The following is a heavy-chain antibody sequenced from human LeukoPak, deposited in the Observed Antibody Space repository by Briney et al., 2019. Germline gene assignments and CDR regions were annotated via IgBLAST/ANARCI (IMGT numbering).Heavy chain of an antibody. CDR3: ARGYLEGVDY. CDR1: WFTVSSNY. CDR2: IYSGGST. Sequence: PGGSLRLSCAASWFTVSSNYMSWVRQAPGKGLEWVSIIYSGGSTFYADSVKGRFTISRDNSKNTLYLQMNSLRAEDTAVYYCARGYLEGVDYWGQGTLVTVSS. V-gene: IGHV3-53*01. J-gene: IGHJ4*02. D-gene: IGHD3-10*01.